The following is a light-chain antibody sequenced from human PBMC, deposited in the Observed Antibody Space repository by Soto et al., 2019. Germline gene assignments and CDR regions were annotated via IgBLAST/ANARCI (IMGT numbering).Light chain of an antibody. CDR3: SSYGGTNNLL. J-gene: IGLJ2*01. Sequence: QSALTQPPSASGSPGQSVTISCTGTSSDVGGYKYVSWYQQHPGKAPKLMIFEVHKRPSGVPDRFSGSKSGNTASLTVSGIQAEDEADYYCSSYGGTNNLLFGGGTKLTVL. CDR2: EVH. CDR1: SSDVGGYKY. V-gene: IGLV2-8*01.